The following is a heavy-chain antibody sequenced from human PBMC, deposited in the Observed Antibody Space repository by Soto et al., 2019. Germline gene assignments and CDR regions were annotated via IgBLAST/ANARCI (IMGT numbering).Heavy chain of an antibody. CDR3: ARVVLGRYFDWLLSHYYYYGMDV. V-gene: IGHV1-18*04. Sequence: SVKVSCKASGYTFTSYGISWVRQAPGQGLEWMGWISAYNGNTNYAQKLQGRVTMTTDTSTSTAYMELRSLRSDDTAVYYCARVVLGRYFDWLLSHYYYYGMDVWGQGTTVTVSS. CDR2: ISAYNGNT. J-gene: IGHJ6*02. CDR1: GYTFTSYG. D-gene: IGHD3-9*01.